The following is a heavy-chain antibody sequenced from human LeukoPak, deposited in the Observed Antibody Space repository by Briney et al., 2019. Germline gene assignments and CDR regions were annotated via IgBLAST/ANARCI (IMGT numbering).Heavy chain of an antibody. CDR2: IRYDGSNK. V-gene: IGHV3-30*02. CDR3: AKDHSSSWYAFY. CDR1: GFTFSSYG. Sequence: PGGSLRLSCAASGFTFSSYGMHWVRQAPGKELEWVAFIRYDGSNKYYADSVKGRFTISRDNSKNTLYLQMSSLRAEDTAVYYCAKDHSSSWYAFYWGQGTLVTVSS. D-gene: IGHD6-13*01. J-gene: IGHJ4*02.